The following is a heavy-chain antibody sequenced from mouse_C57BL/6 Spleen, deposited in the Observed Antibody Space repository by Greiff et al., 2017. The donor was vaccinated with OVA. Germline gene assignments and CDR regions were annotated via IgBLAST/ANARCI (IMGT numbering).Heavy chain of an antibody. CDR3: AKREGGYYSLDWYFDV. J-gene: IGHJ1*03. CDR1: GYTFTSYW. D-gene: IGHD2-3*01. Sequence: QVQLQQPGAELVRPGSSVKLSCKASGYTFTSYWMDWVKQRPGQGLEWIGNIYPSDSETHYNQKFKDKATLTVDKSSSTAYMQLSSLTSEDSAVYYCAKREGGYYSLDWYFDVWGTGTTVTVSS. V-gene: IGHV1-61*01. CDR2: IYPSDSET.